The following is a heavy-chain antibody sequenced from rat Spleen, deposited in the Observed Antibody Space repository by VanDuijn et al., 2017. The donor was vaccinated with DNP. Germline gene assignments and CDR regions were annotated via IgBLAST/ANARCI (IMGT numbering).Heavy chain of an antibody. J-gene: IGHJ4*01. D-gene: IGHD1-7*01. CDR3: ARLILRVWGAMDA. V-gene: IGHV5-25*01. Sequence: EVQLVESGGGLVQPGRSLKLSCAASGLPFSNSDIVWVRPRLTKGLEWVTSISTSSGNTYYRDSVKGRFTVPRDNAKSTLYLQMDSLRSEDTATYYCARLILRVWGAMDAWGQGTSVTVSS. CDR2: ISTSSGNT. CDR1: GLPFSNSD.